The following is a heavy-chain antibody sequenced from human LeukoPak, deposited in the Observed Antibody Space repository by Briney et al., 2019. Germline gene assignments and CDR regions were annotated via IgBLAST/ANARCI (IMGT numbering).Heavy chain of an antibody. V-gene: IGHV3-21*01. CDR3: ARELRVTIFGVVTTPNWFDP. D-gene: IGHD3-3*01. J-gene: IGHJ5*02. CDR1: GFTFSIYN. Sequence: GGSLRLSCAASGFTFSIYNMIWVRQAPGKGLEWVSSISSSSSYIYYADSVKGRFTISRDNAENSLYLQMNSLRAEDTAVYYCARELRVTIFGVVTTPNWFDPWGQGTLVTVSS. CDR2: ISSSSSYI.